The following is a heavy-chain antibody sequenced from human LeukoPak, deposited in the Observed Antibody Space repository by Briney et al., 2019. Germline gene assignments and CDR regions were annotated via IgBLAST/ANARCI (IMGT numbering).Heavy chain of an antibody. CDR3: ARGRGVGATTYYYYGMDV. D-gene: IGHD1-26*01. V-gene: IGHV4-59*01. CDR2: IYYSGST. CDR1: GGSISSYY. Sequence: PSETLSLTCTVSGGSISSYYWSWIRQPPGKGLEWIGYIYYSGSTNYNPSLKSRVTTSVDTSKNQFSLKLSSVTAADTAVYYCARGRGVGATTYYYYGMDVWGQGTTVTVSS. J-gene: IGHJ6*02.